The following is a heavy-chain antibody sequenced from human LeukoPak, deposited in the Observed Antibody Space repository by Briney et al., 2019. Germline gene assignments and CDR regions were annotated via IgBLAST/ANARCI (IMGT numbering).Heavy chain of an antibody. CDR2: ISSSSSYI. D-gene: IGHD4-17*01. J-gene: IGHJ4*02. CDR3: ARDNRDYGDYVTAFDY. CDR1: GFTFSSYS. Sequence: GGSLRLSCAASGFTFSSYSMNWVRQAPGKGLEWVSSISSSSSYIYYADSVKGRFTISRDSAKNSLYLQMNSLRAEDTAVYYCARDNRDYGDYVTAFDYWGQGTLVTVSS. V-gene: IGHV3-21*01.